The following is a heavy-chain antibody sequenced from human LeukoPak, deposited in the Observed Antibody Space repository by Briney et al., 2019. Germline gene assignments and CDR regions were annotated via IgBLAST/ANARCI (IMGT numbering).Heavy chain of an antibody. V-gene: IGHV1-69*04. CDR3: ARVPDSYGYYYGMDV. D-gene: IGHD5-18*01. J-gene: IGHJ6*02. Sequence: ASVKVSCKASGGTFSSYAISWVRQAPGQVLEWVGRIIPILGIANYAQKFQGRVTITADKSTSTAYMELSSLRSEDTAVYYCARVPDSYGYYYGMDVWGQGTTVTISS. CDR2: IIPILGIA. CDR1: GGTFSSYA.